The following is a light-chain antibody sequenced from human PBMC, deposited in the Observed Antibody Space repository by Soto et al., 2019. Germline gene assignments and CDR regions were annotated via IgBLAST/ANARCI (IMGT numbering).Light chain of an antibody. CDR3: QQSYSTPWT. V-gene: IGKV1-39*01. Sequence: DIQMTQSPSSLSASVGDRVTITCRASQSSSSYSYWYQQKPGKVPKLLIYGASSLQSGVTSRFSGSGYVTDFTLTISSLQPEDFATYYCQQSYSTPWTFGQGTKVEIK. J-gene: IGKJ1*01. CDR1: QSSSSY. CDR2: GAS.